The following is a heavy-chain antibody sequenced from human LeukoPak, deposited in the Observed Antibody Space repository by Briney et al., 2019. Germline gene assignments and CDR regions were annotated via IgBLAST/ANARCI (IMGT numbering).Heavy chain of an antibody. D-gene: IGHD3-3*01. CDR1: GFTFSDHY. V-gene: IGHV3-11*04. CDR2: ISPDGTTS. Sequence: PGGSLRLSCAAAGFTFSDHYMTWIRQAPGKALEWVSYISPDGTTSYYADSVKGRFTISRDNSKNTLYLQMNSLRAEDTAVYYCAREQTYYDFWSGYYRDYFDYWGQGTLVTVSS. CDR3: AREQTYYDFWSGYYRDYFDY. J-gene: IGHJ4*02.